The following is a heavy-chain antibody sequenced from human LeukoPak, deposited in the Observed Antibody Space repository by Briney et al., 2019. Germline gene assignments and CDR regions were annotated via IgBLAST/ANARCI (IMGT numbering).Heavy chain of an antibody. CDR1: GYIYNNYW. J-gene: IGHJ5*02. CDR3: AALQTAYDPVDP. Sequence: ESLKLSWQGSGYIYNNYWIGRVRQMPGNGLGWMGIIYPEYYDTKYIPPFQGQVTISINKPVSAPYLPGANLSASDAPMYFCAALQTAYDPVDPWGQGTLVTVSS. V-gene: IGHV5-51*04. CDR2: IYPEYYDT. D-gene: IGHD5-12*01.